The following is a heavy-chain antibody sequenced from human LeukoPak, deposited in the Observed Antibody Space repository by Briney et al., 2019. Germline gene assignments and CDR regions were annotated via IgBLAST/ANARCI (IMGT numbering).Heavy chain of an antibody. D-gene: IGHD6-13*01. CDR2: ISGSGGST. CDR3: AKRQRLVRGYYFDY. CDR1: GFTFSSYA. Sequence: GGSLRLSCAASGFTFSSYAMSWARQAPGKGLEWVSAISGSGGSTYHADSAKGRFTISRDNSKNTLYLQMNSLRAEDTAVYYCAKRQRLVRGYYFDYWGQGTLVTVSS. J-gene: IGHJ4*02. V-gene: IGHV3-23*01.